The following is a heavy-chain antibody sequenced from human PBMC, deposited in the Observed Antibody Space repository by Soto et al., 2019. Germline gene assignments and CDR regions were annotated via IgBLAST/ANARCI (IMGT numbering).Heavy chain of an antibody. CDR3: VRDCSSFPDI. CDR2: ITPFNGNT. Sequence: QIQLVQSGPESKKPGASVKVSCQTSGYNFISYGLSWVRQAPGQGLEWMGWITPFNGNTNYPQRFPVNITITTDTDTNKRYLEVRTLKSDDTVVHYCVRDCSSFPDIWGQGTLLTVSS. D-gene: IGHD6-19*01. V-gene: IGHV1-18*04. CDR1: GYNFISYG. J-gene: IGHJ4*02.